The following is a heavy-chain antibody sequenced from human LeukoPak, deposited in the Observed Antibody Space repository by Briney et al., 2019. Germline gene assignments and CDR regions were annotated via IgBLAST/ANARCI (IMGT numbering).Heavy chain of an antibody. CDR2: INPSGGST. CDR3: ARDLTDIKAAAGTGGVDY. Sequence: ALVKVSCKASGYTFTSYYMHWVRQAPGQGLEWMGIINPSGGSTSYAQKFQGRVTMTRDTSTSTVYMELSSLRSEDTAVYYCARDLTDIKAAAGTGGVDYWGQGTLVTVSS. V-gene: IGHV1-46*01. CDR1: GYTFTSYY. D-gene: IGHD6-13*01. J-gene: IGHJ4*02.